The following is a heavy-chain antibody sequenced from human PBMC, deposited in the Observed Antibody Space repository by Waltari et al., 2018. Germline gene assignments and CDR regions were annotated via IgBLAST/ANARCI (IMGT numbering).Heavy chain of an antibody. CDR3: ARDPAFGAFDF. J-gene: IGHJ3*01. V-gene: IGHV3-7*01. Sequence: EVQLLESGGGLVQPGGSLRLSCAASGFSFSGSWMTWVRQAPGKGLEWVAEINPDGSGEYYVNPVNGRFTISRDNTKNSLYLQMNSLRPDDTAVYFCARDPAFGAFDFWGQGTVVTVSS. CDR2: INPDGSGE. CDR1: GFSFSGSW. D-gene: IGHD3-10*01.